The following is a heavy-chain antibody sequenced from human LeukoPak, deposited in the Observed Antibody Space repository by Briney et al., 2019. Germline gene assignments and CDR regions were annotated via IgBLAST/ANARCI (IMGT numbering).Heavy chain of an antibody. CDR1: GGSISSYY. D-gene: IGHD3-22*01. Sequence: SETLSLTCTVSGGSISSYYWSWIRQPPGKGLEWIGEINHSGSTNYNPSLKSRVTISVDTSKNQFSLKLSSVTAADTAVYYCARGLREYYDSSGYYYFDYWGQGTLVTVSS. CDR3: ARGLREYYDSSGYYYFDY. CDR2: INHSGST. V-gene: IGHV4-34*01. J-gene: IGHJ4*02.